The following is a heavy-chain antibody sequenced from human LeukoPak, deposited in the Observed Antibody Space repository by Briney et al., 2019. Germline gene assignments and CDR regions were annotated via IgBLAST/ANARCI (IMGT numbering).Heavy chain of an antibody. V-gene: IGHV4-59*01. J-gene: IGHJ6*03. CDR1: GGSISSYY. D-gene: IGHD6-6*01. Sequence: SETLSLTCTVSGGSISSYYWNWLRQPPGKGLEWIGYIYYSGTTNYNPSLQSRVTISVDTSKNQFSLKLRSVTAADTAVYYCAREFSSSKIYYYYHMDVWGKGTTVTVSS. CDR2: IYYSGTT. CDR3: AREFSSSKIYYYYHMDV.